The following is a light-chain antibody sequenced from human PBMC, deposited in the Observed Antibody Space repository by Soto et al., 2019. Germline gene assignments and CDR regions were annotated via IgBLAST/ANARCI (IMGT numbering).Light chain of an antibody. Sequence: DIVMSQSPDSLAVSLRERATITCTSSQTVLCHCDNSSYLAWYQQKPGQAPRLLISCVSNRESGAPDRFSGSGSETDFTLTISSLEPEDFAVYYCQHCSTTPLTFGQGTKVDIK. CDR1: QTVLCHCDNSSY. CDR3: QHCSTTPLT. CDR2: CVS. V-gene: IGKV4-1*01. J-gene: IGKJ1*01.